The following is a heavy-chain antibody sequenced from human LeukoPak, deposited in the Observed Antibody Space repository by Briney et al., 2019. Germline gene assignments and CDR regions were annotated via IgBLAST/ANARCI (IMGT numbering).Heavy chain of an antibody. V-gene: IGHV3-23*01. J-gene: IGHJ4*02. Sequence: GGSLRLSCAASGFTFSTYTMGWVRQAPGKGLEWVSDITPSGGATYYADSVKGRFTISRDNSKNTAYLQMNSLKTEDTAVYYCTRPPFMTTVTPSGDYWGQGTLVTVSS. CDR2: ITPSGGAT. D-gene: IGHD4-11*01. CDR1: GFTFSTYT. CDR3: TRPPFMTTVTPSGDY.